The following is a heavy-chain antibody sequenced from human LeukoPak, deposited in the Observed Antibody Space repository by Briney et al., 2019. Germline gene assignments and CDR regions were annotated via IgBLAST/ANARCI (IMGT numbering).Heavy chain of an antibody. CDR1: GGSISSYY. CDR2: IHYSGST. D-gene: IGHD5-12*01. J-gene: IGHJ6*03. V-gene: IGHV4-59*01. CDR3: ARTTEGYAGGPGYSYYYYMDV. Sequence: PSETLSLTCTVSGGSISSYYWSWIRQPPGKGLEWVGYIHYSGSTHYNPSLKSRVTISVDTSKNQVSLKLRSVTAADTAVYYCARTTEGYAGGPGYSYYYYMDVWGKGTTVTISS.